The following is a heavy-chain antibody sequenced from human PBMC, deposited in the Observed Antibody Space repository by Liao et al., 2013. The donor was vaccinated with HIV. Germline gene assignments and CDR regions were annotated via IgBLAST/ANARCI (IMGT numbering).Heavy chain of an antibody. D-gene: IGHD3-22*01. CDR3: ARGRTNFLVVVIYDGTYFVL. CDR1: GGSITVYY. CDR2: ISTSGIT. V-gene: IGHV4-4*07. Sequence: QVQLQESGPGLVKASETLSLTCTVSGGSITVYYWSWVRQPAGKGLEYIGRISTSGITNYNSSLKSRVTMSVDTSKNQFSLKLSSVTAADTAVYFCARGRTNFLVVVIYDGTYFVLLGPR. J-gene: IGHJ4*03.